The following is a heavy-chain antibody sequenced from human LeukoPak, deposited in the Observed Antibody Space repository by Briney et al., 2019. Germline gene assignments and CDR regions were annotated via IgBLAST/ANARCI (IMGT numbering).Heavy chain of an antibody. V-gene: IGHV4-34*01. CDR3: ARPGAAIGKGYFQH. D-gene: IGHD2-2*02. Sequence: SETLSLTCAVYGASFSGYDWSWIRHPPGKGLEWSGEINHSGSTNYNPSLKSRVTISVDTSKNQFSLKLSSVTAADTAVYYCARPGAAIGKGYFQHWGQGTLVTVSS. CDR1: GASFSGYD. CDR2: INHSGST. J-gene: IGHJ1*01.